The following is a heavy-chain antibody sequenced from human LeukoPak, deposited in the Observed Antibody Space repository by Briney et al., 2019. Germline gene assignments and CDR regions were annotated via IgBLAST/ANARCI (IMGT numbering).Heavy chain of an antibody. V-gene: IGHV3-7*01. D-gene: IGHD5-24*01. CDR1: GFTVSSNY. J-gene: IGHJ4*02. CDR2: IKKDGSDK. CDR3: AKSGYNRFDY. Sequence: QPGASLRLSCAASGFTVSSNYVSWVRQAPGKGLGWVANIKKDGSDKYYVDSVKGRFTISRDNAKTSLYLQMNSLRAEDTAVYYCAKSGYNRFDYWGQGTLVTVSS.